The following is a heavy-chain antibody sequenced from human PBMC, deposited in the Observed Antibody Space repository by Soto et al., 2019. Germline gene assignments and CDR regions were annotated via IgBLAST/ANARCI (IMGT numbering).Heavy chain of an antibody. Sequence: GGSLRLSCAASGFPFSSYDMSWVRQAPGKGLDWVSVIRGSDGSTYYANSVKGRFTISRDNSKNTLFLQMNSLRAEDTAIYYCTKGGHLDYWGPGTLVTVSS. CDR3: TKGGHLDY. CDR2: IRGSDGST. CDR1: GFPFSSYD. V-gene: IGHV3-23*01. J-gene: IGHJ4*02. D-gene: IGHD3-10*01.